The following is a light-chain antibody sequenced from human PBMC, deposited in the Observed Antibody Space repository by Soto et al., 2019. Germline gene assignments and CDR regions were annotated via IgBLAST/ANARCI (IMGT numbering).Light chain of an antibody. J-gene: IGKJ1*01. CDR1: QSISSW. Sequence: DLQMTQSPSTLSASVGDRVTITCRASQSISSWLAWYQQKPGKVPKLLIYDVSNLESGVPSRFSGSGSGTEFTLSISSLQPDDFATYYCQQYTSYSRTFGQGTKVEIK. CDR3: QQYTSYSRT. V-gene: IGKV1-5*01. CDR2: DVS.